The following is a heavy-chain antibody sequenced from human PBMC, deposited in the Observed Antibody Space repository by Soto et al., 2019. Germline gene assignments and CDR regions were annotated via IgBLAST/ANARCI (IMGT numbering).Heavy chain of an antibody. Sequence: ASVKVSCKASGGTFSSYTISWVRQAPGQGLEWMGRIIPILGIANYAQKFQGGVTITADKSTSTAYMELSSLRSEDTAVYYCALTVRLLTGYHTLRYWGQGTLVTVSS. CDR1: GGTFSSYT. D-gene: IGHD3-9*01. V-gene: IGHV1-69*02. CDR3: ALTVRLLTGYHTLRY. J-gene: IGHJ4*02. CDR2: IIPILGIA.